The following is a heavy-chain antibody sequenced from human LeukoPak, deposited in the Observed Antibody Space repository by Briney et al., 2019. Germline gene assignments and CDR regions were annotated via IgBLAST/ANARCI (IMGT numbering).Heavy chain of an antibody. D-gene: IGHD1-26*01. CDR1: GFTFSTYW. J-gene: IGHJ4*02. V-gene: IGHV3-7*02. CDR2: IKEDGSVT. Sequence: PGGALRLSCAASGFTFSTYWMTWGRQGPGKEVEWVGNIKEDGSVTFYVDSVKGRCTISRENATNSLSLQMNSLRAEDTAVYYCAKGGEPVGFDYWGQGTLVTVSS. CDR3: AKGGEPVGFDY.